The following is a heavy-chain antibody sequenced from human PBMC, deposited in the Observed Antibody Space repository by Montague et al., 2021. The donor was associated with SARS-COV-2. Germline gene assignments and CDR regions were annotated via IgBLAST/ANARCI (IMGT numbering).Heavy chain of an antibody. CDR2: IFYTGSK. D-gene: IGHD2-15*01. CDR1: GGSTSNYY. Sequence: SETLSLTCTVSGGSTSNYYWTWIRQSPGKGLQWIGYIFYTGSKKFNPSLKTRVSMSLDASKNHFFLRLSAVTAADTARYYCARAQNICFIANCVNYFDLWGLGALVTVSS. V-gene: IGHV4-59*01. CDR3: ARAQNICFIANCVNYFDL. J-gene: IGHJ4*02.